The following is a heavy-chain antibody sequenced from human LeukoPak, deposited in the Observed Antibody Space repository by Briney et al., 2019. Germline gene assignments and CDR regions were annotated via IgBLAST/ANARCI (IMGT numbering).Heavy chain of an antibody. CDR1: GYTFTSYD. Sequence: GASVKVSCKASGYTFTSYDINWVRQATGQGLEWMGWMNPNSGNTGYAQKFQGRVTITRNTSISTAYMELSSLRSEDTAVYYCARLRPRILLYYFDYWGQGTLVTVSS. CDR3: ARLRPRILLYYFDY. D-gene: IGHD3-10*01. J-gene: IGHJ4*02. CDR2: MNPNSGNT. V-gene: IGHV1-8*03.